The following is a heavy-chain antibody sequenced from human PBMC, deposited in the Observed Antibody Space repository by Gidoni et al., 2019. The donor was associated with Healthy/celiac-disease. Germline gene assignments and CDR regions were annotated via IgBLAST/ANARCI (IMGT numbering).Heavy chain of an antibody. CDR2: IWDDGSNK. D-gene: IGHD1-26*01. V-gene: IGHV3-33*01. CDR3: ARGLGYGGSYYGFS. J-gene: IGHJ4*02. CDR1: GFTFSSYG. Sequence: QVQLVESGGGVVQPGRSLRLSCAASGFTFSSYGMHWVRQAPGKGLEWVAVIWDDGSNKYYADSVKGRFTVSRDNSKNTLYLQMNSLRAEDTAVYYCARGLGYGGSYYGFSWGQGTLVTVSS.